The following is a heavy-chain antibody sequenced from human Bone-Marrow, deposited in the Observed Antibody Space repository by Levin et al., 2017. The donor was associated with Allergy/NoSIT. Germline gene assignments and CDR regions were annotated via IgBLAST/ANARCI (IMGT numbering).Heavy chain of an antibody. J-gene: IGHJ6*02. Sequence: PGGSLRLSCVASGFIFNDHYMDWVRQAPGKGLEWVARTRDKAYSYTTEYAASVRGRFTISRDESTNSLHLQMNSLKTDDTAVYYCTRGRCGAVTRSSCGLDVWGQGTTVTVSS. V-gene: IGHV3-72*01. D-gene: IGHD4-17*01. CDR2: TRDKAYSYTT. CDR3: TRGRCGAVTRSSCGLDV. CDR1: GFIFNDHY.